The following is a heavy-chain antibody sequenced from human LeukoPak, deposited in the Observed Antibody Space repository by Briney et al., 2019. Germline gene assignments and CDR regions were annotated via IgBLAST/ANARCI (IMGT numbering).Heavy chain of an antibody. Sequence: PGGSLRLSCAASGFTFDDYAMNWVRQAPGKGLEWVSSISSSSSYIYYADSVKGRFTISRDNAKNSLYLQMNSLRAEDTAVYYCAGGEAVAGNDYWGQGTLVTVSS. CDR3: AGGEAVAGNDY. D-gene: IGHD6-19*01. V-gene: IGHV3-21*01. J-gene: IGHJ4*02. CDR2: ISSSSSYI. CDR1: GFTFDDYA.